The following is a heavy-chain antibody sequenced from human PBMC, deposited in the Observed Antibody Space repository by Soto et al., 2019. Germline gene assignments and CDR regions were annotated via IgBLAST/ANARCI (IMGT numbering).Heavy chain of an antibody. Sequence: QVQLQESGPGLVKPSQTLSLTCTVSGGSISSGGYYWSWIRQHPGKGLEWIGYIYYSGSTYYNPSLKSRVTISVDTSKNQFSLKLSSVTAADTTVYYCARDAMGYCSGGSCSYNWFDPWGQGTLVTVSS. CDR1: GGSISSGGYY. V-gene: IGHV4-31*03. J-gene: IGHJ5*02. CDR2: IYYSGST. CDR3: ARDAMGYCSGGSCSYNWFDP. D-gene: IGHD2-15*01.